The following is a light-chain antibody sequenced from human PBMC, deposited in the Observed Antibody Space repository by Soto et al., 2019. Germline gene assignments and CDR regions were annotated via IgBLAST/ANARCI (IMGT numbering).Light chain of an antibody. J-gene: IGKJ1*01. Sequence: DIVMTQSPDSLAVSLGERAIINCKSSQTVLHGSNYLAWYQQKPGQPPKLLIYWASTRESGVPDRFSGSGSGTDFTLTISSLQAEDVAVYYCQQYYTTPVTFGQGTKVEIK. CDR3: QQYYTTPVT. CDR2: WAS. V-gene: IGKV4-1*01. CDR1: QTVLHGSNY.